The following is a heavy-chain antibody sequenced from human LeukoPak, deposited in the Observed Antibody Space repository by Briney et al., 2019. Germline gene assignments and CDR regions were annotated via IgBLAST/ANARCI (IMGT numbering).Heavy chain of an antibody. CDR1: GFTFSSYA. D-gene: IGHD3-10*01. V-gene: IGHV3-23*01. CDR3: AKDGSGSYYNLDY. J-gene: IGHJ4*02. CDR2: ISGRGRTT. Sequence: GGSLRLSCAASGFTFSSYAMSWVRQAPGKGLGWVPAISGRGRTTYYADSVKGRFTISRDSSKNTLYLQMNSLRAENTAVYYCAKDGSGSYYNLDYWGQGTLVTVSS.